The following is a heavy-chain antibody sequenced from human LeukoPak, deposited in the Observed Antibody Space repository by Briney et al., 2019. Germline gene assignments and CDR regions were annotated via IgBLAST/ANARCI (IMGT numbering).Heavy chain of an antibody. J-gene: IGHJ4*02. V-gene: IGHV3-74*01. D-gene: IGHD1-1*01. CDR1: GFIFSKYL. Sequence: GGSLRLSCAASGFIFSKYLMNWVRQAPGKGLVCVSRIKSDGSSTSYADSVKGRFTISRDDAKNTLYLQMNSLRAEDTAVYYCARAYNSHFDYWGQGALVTVSS. CDR3: ARAYNSHFDY. CDR2: IKSDGSST.